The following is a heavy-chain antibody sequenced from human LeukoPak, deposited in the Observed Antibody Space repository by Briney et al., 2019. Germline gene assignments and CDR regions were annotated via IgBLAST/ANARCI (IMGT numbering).Heavy chain of an antibody. Sequence: PGGSLRLSCAASGFTFSNYGMHWVRQAPGKGLEWVAFIRYDASNKYYADSVKGRFTISKDNSKNTLYLQMNSLRVEDTAVYYCASPDRTTIFGVFWGQGTLVTVSS. CDR1: GFTFSNYG. J-gene: IGHJ1*01. D-gene: IGHD3-3*01. V-gene: IGHV3-30*02. CDR3: ASPDRTTIFGVF. CDR2: IRYDASNK.